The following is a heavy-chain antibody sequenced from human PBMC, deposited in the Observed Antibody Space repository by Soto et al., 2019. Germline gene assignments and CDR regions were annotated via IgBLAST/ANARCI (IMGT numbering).Heavy chain of an antibody. V-gene: IGHV3-74*01. J-gene: IGHJ6*02. CDR2: INSDGSST. Sequence: GGSLRLSCAASGFTFSSYWMHWVRQAPGKGLVWVSRINSDGSSTSYADPVKGRFTISRDNAKNTLYLQMNSLRAEDTAVYYCARDHELLWFGELSKNYYGMDVWGQGTTVTVSS. CDR3: ARDHELLWFGELSKNYYGMDV. D-gene: IGHD3-10*01. CDR1: GFTFSSYW.